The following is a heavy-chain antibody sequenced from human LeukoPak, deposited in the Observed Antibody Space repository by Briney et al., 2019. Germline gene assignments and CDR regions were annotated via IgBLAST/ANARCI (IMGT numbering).Heavy chain of an antibody. V-gene: IGHV3-11*01. CDR1: GFTFSNAW. D-gene: IGHD6-13*01. CDR2: ISTSGAI. Sequence: GGSLRLSCAASGFTFSNAWMGWIRQAPGKGLEWVSYISTSGAIYYADSVKGRFTISRDNAKNSLYLQMNSLRAEDTAVYYCAKDIVAAGLFFDYWGQGTLVTVSS. CDR3: AKDIVAAGLFFDY. J-gene: IGHJ4*02.